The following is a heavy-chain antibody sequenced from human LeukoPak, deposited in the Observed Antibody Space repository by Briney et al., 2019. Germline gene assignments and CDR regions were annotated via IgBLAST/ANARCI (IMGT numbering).Heavy chain of an antibody. J-gene: IGHJ4*02. D-gene: IGHD3-22*01. CDR2: ISSGSSTV. CDR1: GFTFSSYA. V-gene: IGHV3-48*01. CDR3: ARDRAFDSSGYSN. Sequence: PGRSLRLSCAASGFTFSSYAMNWVRQAPGKGLEWVSYISSGSSTVYYADSVKGRFTISRDNAKNSLYLQMNSLRAEDTAVYYCARDRAFDSSGYSNWGQGTLVTVSS.